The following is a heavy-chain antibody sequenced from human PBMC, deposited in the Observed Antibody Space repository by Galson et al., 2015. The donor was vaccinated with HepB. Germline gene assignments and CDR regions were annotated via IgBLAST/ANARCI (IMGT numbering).Heavy chain of an antibody. CDR2: TYYRSKWYN. CDR1: GDSVSSNGAA. Sequence: CAIVGDSVSSNGAAWNWIRQSPPRGLEWLGRTYYRSKWYNDYAVSVKSRITINPDTSKSQFSLQLNSVTPGDTAVYYCARDLRIVRAFDIWGQGTMVTVSS. CDR3: ARDLRIVRAFDI. V-gene: IGHV6-1*01. J-gene: IGHJ3*02. D-gene: IGHD2-15*01.